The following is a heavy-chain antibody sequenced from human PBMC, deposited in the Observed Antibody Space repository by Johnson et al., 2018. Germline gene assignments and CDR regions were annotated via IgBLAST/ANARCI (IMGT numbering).Heavy chain of an antibody. V-gene: IGHV1-69*12. Sequence: QVQLVQSGAEVKKXGSSVKVSCQASGGTFSSYAISWVRQAPGQGLAWMGGIIPIFGTPNYAQQFPGSVTITADASTSPAYVELSSLRPEDTAVYYCARDGRGDGAFDRWGQGTMVTVSS. CDR3: ARDGRGDGAFDR. D-gene: IGHD3-16*01. J-gene: IGHJ3*02. CDR1: GGTFSSYA. CDR2: IIPIFGTP.